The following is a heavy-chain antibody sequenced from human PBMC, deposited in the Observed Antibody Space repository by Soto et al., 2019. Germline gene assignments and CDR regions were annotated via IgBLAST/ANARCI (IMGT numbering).Heavy chain of an antibody. D-gene: IGHD1-26*01. CDR2: ITGNSEYK. CDR3: ARSGELLQTFDS. V-gene: IGHV3-21*06. J-gene: IGHJ4*02. Sequence: GGSLRLPWVVSGVSSSDYSRTWVRRAPGKGLEWVSLITGNSEYKYYAGSVKGRFTVSRDNAKNSLYLQMNSLTVEDTAVYYCARSGELLQTFDSWGQGTLVTVSS. CDR1: GVSSSDYS.